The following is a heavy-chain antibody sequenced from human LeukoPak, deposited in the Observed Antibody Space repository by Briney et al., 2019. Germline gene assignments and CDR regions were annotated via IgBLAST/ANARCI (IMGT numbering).Heavy chain of an antibody. CDR3: ARLPDYYFDY. CDR1: GGSISSSSYS. Sequence: PSETLSLTCTVSGGSISSSSYSWGWIRQPPGKGLEWIGSIYYSGSTYYNPSLKSRVTISVDTSKNQFSLKLSSVTAADTAVYYCARLPDYYFDYWGQRTLVTVSS. V-gene: IGHV4-39*01. J-gene: IGHJ4*02. CDR2: IYYSGST. D-gene: IGHD1-14*01.